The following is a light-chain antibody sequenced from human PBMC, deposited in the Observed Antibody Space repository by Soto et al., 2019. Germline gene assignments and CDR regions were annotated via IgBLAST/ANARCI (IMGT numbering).Light chain of an antibody. CDR2: DNM. Sequence: QSVLTQPPSVSGAPGQRVTISCTGSGSNIGAGYDVQWYQQLPGTAPKLLIYDNMNRPSGVPDRFSGSKSGTSASLAITGLQPDDEADYYCQSYDSALSGPVFGGGTKVTVL. V-gene: IGLV1-40*01. J-gene: IGLJ2*01. CDR1: GSNIGAGYD. CDR3: QSYDSALSGPV.